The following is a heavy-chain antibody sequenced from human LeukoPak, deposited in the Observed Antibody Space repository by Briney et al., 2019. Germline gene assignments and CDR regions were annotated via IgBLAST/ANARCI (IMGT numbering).Heavy chain of an antibody. Sequence: SETLSLTCAVYGGSFRGYYWSWIRQPPGKGLEWIGEINHSGSTNYNPSLKSRVTISVDTSKNQFSLRLSSVTAADTAVYYCARESRLYYDFWSGYYIGWFDPWGQGTLVTVSS. CDR3: ARESRLYYDFWSGYYIGWFDP. CDR2: INHSGST. J-gene: IGHJ5*02. D-gene: IGHD3-3*01. CDR1: GGSFRGYY. V-gene: IGHV4-34*01.